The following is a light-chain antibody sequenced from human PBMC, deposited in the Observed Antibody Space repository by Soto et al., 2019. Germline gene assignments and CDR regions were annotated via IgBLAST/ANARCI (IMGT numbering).Light chain of an antibody. CDR1: QSVSSN. V-gene: IGKV3D-15*01. Sequence: IVMTQSPATLSVSPGERATLSCRASQSVSSNLAWYQQKPGQAPRLLIYGASIRATGIPARFSGSGSGTEFTLTISSLQSEDFAVYYCQQYNNWPALTFGGGTKVDIK. CDR3: QQYNNWPALT. CDR2: GAS. J-gene: IGKJ4*01.